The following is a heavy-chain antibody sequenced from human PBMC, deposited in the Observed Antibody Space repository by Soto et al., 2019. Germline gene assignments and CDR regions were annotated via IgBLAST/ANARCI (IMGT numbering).Heavy chain of an antibody. CDR3: VRLYYYDPPGAFDI. Sequence: GVSLRLSCAASGVTFNNYAMNWFRQAPGKGLEWVSSFSGSGPTTYYADSVKGRFTISRDNSKKTLYLQMNSLRAEDTAVYYCVRLYYYDPPGAFDIWGQGTMVTVSS. CDR2: FSGSGPTT. V-gene: IGHV3-23*01. CDR1: GVTFNNYA. D-gene: IGHD3-22*01. J-gene: IGHJ3*02.